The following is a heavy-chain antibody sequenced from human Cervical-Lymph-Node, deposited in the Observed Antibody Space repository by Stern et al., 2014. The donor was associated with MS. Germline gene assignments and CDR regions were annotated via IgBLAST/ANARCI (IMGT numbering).Heavy chain of an antibody. D-gene: IGHD3-3*01. CDR3: ARDGVDYYGMDV. Sequence: QLVQSGGGLAQPGGSLRLSCAASGFTFSSHSMNWVRQAPGKGLEWVSYISSRSSTIYYADSMKGRFTISRDNVKNSLYLQMNSLRVEDTAVYYCARDGVDYYGMDVWGQGTTVTVSS. CDR1: GFTFSSHS. J-gene: IGHJ6*02. CDR2: ISSRSSTI. V-gene: IGHV3-48*01.